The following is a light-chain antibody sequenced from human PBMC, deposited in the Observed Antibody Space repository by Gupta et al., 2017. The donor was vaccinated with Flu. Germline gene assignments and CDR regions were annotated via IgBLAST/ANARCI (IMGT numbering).Light chain of an antibody. V-gene: IGKV1-33*01. CDR2: DAS. J-gene: IGKJ2*01. CDR3: HQYYDLPHT. Sequence: TQMTQSPSSLSASVGDRVTITCQASQGVKNYLNWYQQKPGKPPKLLIYDASNLEAGVSSRFSGSGSGTHFSFTISRLQPEDAATYFCHQYYDLPHTFGQGTKLQIK. CDR1: QGVKNY.